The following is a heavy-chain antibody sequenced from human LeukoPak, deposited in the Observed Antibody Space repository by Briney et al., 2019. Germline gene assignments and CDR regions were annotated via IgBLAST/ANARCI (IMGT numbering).Heavy chain of an antibody. D-gene: IGHD5-24*01. Sequence: PGGSLRLSCAASGFTFSSYWMSWVRQAPGKGLEWVANIKQDGSEKYYVDSVKGRFTISRDNAKNSLYLQMNSLRAEDTAVYYCARDHLGDGYNYFDYWGQGTLVTVSS. CDR3: ARDHLGDGYNYFDY. CDR1: GFTFSSYW. CDR2: IKQDGSEK. V-gene: IGHV3-7*04. J-gene: IGHJ4*02.